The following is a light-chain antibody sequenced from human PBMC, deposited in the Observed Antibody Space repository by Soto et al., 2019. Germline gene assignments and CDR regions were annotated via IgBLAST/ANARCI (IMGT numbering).Light chain of an antibody. V-gene: IGKV3-15*01. J-gene: IGKJ3*01. Sequence: EIVMTQSPATLSVSPGERATLSCRASQSVSSNLAWYQQKPGQAPRLLIYGASTRATGIPARLSGSGSGTEFKLTISTLQSEDFAVYYCQPYNNWPFTFGPGTKVDIK. CDR1: QSVSSN. CDR2: GAS. CDR3: QPYNNWPFT.